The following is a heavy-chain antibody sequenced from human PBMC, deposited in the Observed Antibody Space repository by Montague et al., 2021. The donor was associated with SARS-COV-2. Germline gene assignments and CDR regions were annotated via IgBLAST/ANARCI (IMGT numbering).Heavy chain of an antibody. CDR2: TCYRSEWYF. J-gene: IGHJ3*02. D-gene: IGHD1-26*01. V-gene: IGHV6-1*01. CDR3: ARYSYSGTYSGLNDAFDI. CDR1: GDSVSSNTAA. Sequence: CAISGDSVSSNTAAWNWIRQSPSRGLEWLGRTCYRSEWYFDYAISLRGRITINPDTSKNQFSLQLDSVTLDDTAVYYCARYSYSGTYSGLNDAFDIWGQGTLVTVSS.